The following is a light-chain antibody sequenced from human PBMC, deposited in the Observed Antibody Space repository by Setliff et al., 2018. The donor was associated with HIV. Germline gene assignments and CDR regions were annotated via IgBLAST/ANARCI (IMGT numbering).Light chain of an antibody. J-gene: IGLJ1*01. CDR2: QAT. CDR3: CSNTGSNTYV. CDR1: SSDFGSYKF. Sequence: QSALTQPASVSGSPGQSITISCTGTSSDFGSYKFVSWYQQYPGKAPKLMIYQATKRPSGVSNRFSGSKSGNTASLTISGLQAEDEADYYCCSNTGSNTYVFGSGTKVTVL. V-gene: IGLV2-23*01.